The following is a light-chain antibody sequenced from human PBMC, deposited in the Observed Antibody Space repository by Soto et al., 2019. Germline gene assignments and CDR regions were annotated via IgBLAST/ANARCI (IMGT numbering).Light chain of an antibody. Sequence: DIQMTQSPSTLSASVGDRVTITCRASESISSWLAWYQQKPGKAPKLLIYEASSLESGVPPRFSGSGSGTEFTLTISSLQPDDFATYSCQQYEAYPLTFGGGTKVEIK. CDR3: QQYEAYPLT. CDR2: EAS. CDR1: ESISSW. J-gene: IGKJ4*01. V-gene: IGKV1-5*03.